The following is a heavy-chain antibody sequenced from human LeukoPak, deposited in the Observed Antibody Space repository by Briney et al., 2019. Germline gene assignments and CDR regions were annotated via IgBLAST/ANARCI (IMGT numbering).Heavy chain of an antibody. J-gene: IGHJ6*03. D-gene: IGHD3-22*01. CDR2: IRYDGSNE. CDR3: AREWWDYYDSSGPSYYYYYYMDV. Sequence: PGGSLRLSCAAFGFTFSSYGMHWVRQAPGKGLEWVSFIRYDGSNEYYADSVRGRFTISRDNSKNTLYLQMNSLRAEDTAVYYCAREWWDYYDSSGPSYYYYYYMDVWGKGTTVTVSS. CDR1: GFTFSSYG. V-gene: IGHV3-30*02.